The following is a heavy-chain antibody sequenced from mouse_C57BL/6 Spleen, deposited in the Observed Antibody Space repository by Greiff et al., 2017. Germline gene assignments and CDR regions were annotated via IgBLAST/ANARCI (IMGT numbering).Heavy chain of an antibody. CDR3: TTRYYGSSGGHY. Sequence: VQLQQSGAELVRPGASVKLSCTASGFNITDYYMHWVKQRPEQGLEWIGRIDPEDGDTEYAPKFQGKATMTADTSSNTAYLQLSSLTSEDTAVYYCTTRYYGSSGGHYWGQGTTLTVSA. D-gene: IGHD1-1*01. J-gene: IGHJ2*01. CDR1: GFNITDYY. CDR2: IDPEDGDT. V-gene: IGHV14-1*01.